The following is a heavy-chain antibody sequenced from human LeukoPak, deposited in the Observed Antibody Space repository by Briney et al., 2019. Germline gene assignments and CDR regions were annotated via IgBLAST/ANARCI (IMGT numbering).Heavy chain of an antibody. CDR3: VREEDGVVDDAFDV. D-gene: IGHD2-8*01. J-gene: IGHJ3*01. Sequence: ASVKVSCKASGGTFSSYAISWVRQAPGQGLEWMGRIIPILGIANYAQKFQGRVTITADKSTSTAYMELSSLRSEDTAVYYCVREEDGVVDDAFDVWGPGTMVTVSS. V-gene: IGHV1-69*04. CDR1: GGTFSSYA. CDR2: IIPILGIA.